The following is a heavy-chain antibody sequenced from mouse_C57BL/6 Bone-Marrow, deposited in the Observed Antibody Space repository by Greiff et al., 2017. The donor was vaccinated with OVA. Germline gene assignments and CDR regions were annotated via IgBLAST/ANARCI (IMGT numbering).Heavy chain of an antibody. D-gene: IGHD2-5*01. CDR3: ARGGIYYSNYIYYFDY. CDR2: IDPSDSYT. CDR1: GYTFTSYW. Sequence: QVQLQQPGAELVKPGASVKLSCKASGYTFTSYWMQWVKQRPGQGLEWIGEIDPSDSYTNYNQKFKGKATLTVDTSSSTAYMQLSSLTSEDSAVYYCARGGIYYSNYIYYFDYWGQGTTLTVSS. J-gene: IGHJ2*01. V-gene: IGHV1-50*01.